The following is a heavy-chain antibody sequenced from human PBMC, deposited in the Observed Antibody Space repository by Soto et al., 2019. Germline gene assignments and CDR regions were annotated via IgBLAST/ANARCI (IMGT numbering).Heavy chain of an antibody. CDR2: MNPNSGNT. V-gene: IGHV1-8*01. Sequence: QVQLVQSGAGVKKPGASVMVSCKASGYTFTSYDINWVRQATGQGLEWMGWMNPNSGNTGYAQKFQGRDTMTRKTSISTAYMELSSLRSEDTAAYYCARGDTVPGIAAAGPYYYYYGMDVWGQGTTVTVSS. CDR1: GYTFTSYD. J-gene: IGHJ6*02. CDR3: ARGDTVPGIAAAGPYYYYYGMDV. D-gene: IGHD6-13*01.